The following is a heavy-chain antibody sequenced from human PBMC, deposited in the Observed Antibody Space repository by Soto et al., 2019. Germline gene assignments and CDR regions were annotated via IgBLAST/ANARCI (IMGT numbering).Heavy chain of an antibody. J-gene: IGHJ6*02. CDR2: IYYSGST. V-gene: IGHV4-39*01. CDR3: ARHAAYSSGIPRYYYYGMDV. D-gene: IGHD6-19*01. Sequence: SETLSLTCTVSGGSISSSSYYWGWIRQPPGKGLEWIGSIYYSGSTYYNPSLKSRVTISVDTSKNQFSLKLSSVTAADTAVYYCARHAAYSSGIPRYYYYGMDVWGQGTTITVS. CDR1: GGSISSSSYY.